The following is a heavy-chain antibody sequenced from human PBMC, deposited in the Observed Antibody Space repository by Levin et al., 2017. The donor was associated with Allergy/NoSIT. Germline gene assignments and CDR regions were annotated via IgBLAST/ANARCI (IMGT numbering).Heavy chain of an antibody. CDR1: EFTFSSHW. Sequence: PGGSLRLSCAASEFTFSSHWMHWVRQAPGKGLVWVSRISSDGRSTAYAESVKGRFTISRDNAKNTLYLQMNSLRAEDTAVYYCARGFALIPAGVSDFWGQGTLVTVSS. D-gene: IGHD2-2*01. CDR2: ISSDGRST. CDR3: ARGFALIPAGVSDF. V-gene: IGHV3-74*03. J-gene: IGHJ4*02.